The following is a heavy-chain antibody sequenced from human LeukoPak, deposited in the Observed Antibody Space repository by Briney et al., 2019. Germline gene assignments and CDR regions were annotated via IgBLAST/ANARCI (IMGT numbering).Heavy chain of an antibody. D-gene: IGHD4-17*01. CDR3: ARHPDHYGDYGELYFDY. Sequence: SETLSPTCTVSGGSISSSSYYWGWIRQPPGKGLEWIGSIYYSGSTYYNPSLKSRITISVDTSKNQFSLKLSSVTAADTAVYYCARHPDHYGDYGELYFDYWGQGTLVTVSS. V-gene: IGHV4-39*01. CDR1: GGSISSSSYY. J-gene: IGHJ4*02. CDR2: IYYSGST.